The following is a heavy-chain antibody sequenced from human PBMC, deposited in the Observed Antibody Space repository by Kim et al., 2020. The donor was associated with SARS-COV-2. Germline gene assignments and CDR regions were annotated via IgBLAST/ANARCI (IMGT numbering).Heavy chain of an antibody. V-gene: IGHV1-46*01. D-gene: IGHD4-4*01. J-gene: IGHJ6*02. CDR1: GYTFTSYY. CDR2: INPSGGST. Sequence: ASVKVSCKASGYTFTSYYMHWVRQAPGQGLEWMGIINPSGGSTSYAQKFQGRVTMTRDTSTSTVYMELSSLRSEDTAVYYCARVVRSHDYTYYYYYYGMDVWGQGTTVTVSS. CDR3: ARVVRSHDYTYYYYYYGMDV.